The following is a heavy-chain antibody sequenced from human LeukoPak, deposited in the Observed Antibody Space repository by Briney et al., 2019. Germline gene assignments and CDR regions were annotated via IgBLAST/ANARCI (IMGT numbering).Heavy chain of an antibody. CDR2: IDPSDSYT. V-gene: IGHV5-10-1*01. CDR3: ARGSTMIVREFDY. J-gene: IGHJ4*02. D-gene: IGHD3-22*01. CDR1: GYSFTSYW. Sequence: GESLKISCKGSGYSFTSYWISWVRQMPGKGLEWMGRIDPSDSYTNYSPSLKSRVTISVDTSKNQFSLKLSSVTAADTAVYYCARGSTMIVREFDYWGQGTLVTVSS.